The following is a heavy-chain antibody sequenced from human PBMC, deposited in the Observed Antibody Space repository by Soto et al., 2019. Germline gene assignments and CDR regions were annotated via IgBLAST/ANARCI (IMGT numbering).Heavy chain of an antibody. D-gene: IGHD3-10*01. CDR1: GGSISSGGYY. J-gene: IGHJ5*02. CDR3: ARARGSYGSGSPYAWFDT. CDR2: IYYSGST. Sequence: SETLSLTCTVSGGSISSGGYYWSWIRQHPGKGLEWIGYIYYSGSTYYNPSLKSRVIISVDTSKNQFSLKLSSVTAADTAVYYCARARGSYGSGSPYAWFDTWGQGTLVTVSS. V-gene: IGHV4-31*03.